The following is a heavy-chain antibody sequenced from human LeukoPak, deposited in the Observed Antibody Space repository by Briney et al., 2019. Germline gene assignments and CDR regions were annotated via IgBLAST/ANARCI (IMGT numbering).Heavy chain of an antibody. CDR3: ASNRVTTAQGVLDY. D-gene: IGHD4-17*01. J-gene: IGHJ4*02. Sequence: PSETLSLTCAVYGGSFSGYYWSWIRQPPGKGLEWIGEINHSGSTNYNPSLKSRVTISVDTSKNQFSLKLSSVTAADTAVYYCASNRVTTAQGVLDYWGQRTLVTVSS. V-gene: IGHV4-34*01. CDR2: INHSGST. CDR1: GGSFSGYY.